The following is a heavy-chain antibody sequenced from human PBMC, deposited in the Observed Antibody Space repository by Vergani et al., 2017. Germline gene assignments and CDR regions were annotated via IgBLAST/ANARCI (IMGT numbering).Heavy chain of an antibody. Sequence: EVQLVESGGGLVQPGGSLRLSCAASGFTFRSYWMSWVRQAPGKGLEWVANIKQDGSEKYYVDSVKGRFTISRDNAKNSLYLQMNSLRAEDTAVYYCARDRYYYGMDVWGQGTTVTVSS. V-gene: IGHV3-7*01. CDR3: ARDRYYYGMDV. J-gene: IGHJ6*02. CDR2: IKQDGSEK. CDR1: GFTFRSYW.